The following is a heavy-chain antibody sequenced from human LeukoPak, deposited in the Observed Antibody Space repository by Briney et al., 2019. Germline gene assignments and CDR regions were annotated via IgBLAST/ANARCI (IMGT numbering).Heavy chain of an antibody. CDR1: GYTFTTYW. CDR2: ISPGDSDT. CDR3: ARYPRWLQSPDPPDDF. J-gene: IGHJ4*02. D-gene: IGHD5-24*01. V-gene: IGHV5-51*01. Sequence: GESLKISCKGSGYTFTTYWIAWVRQMPGIGLEWMGIISPGDSDTRYSPSFQGQVTVSADKSISTAYLQWSSLKASDTAIYYCARYPRWLQSPDPPDDFWGQGTRVTVSS.